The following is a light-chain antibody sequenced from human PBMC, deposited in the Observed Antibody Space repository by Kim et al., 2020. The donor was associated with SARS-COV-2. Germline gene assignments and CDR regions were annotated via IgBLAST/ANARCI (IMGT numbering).Light chain of an antibody. Sequence: QPASISCRSSQSLLHHDGKTYLYWHLQKPGQPPRLLIYQVSNRFSGVPDRFSGSGSGTDFTLTISRVEPEDVGVYFCMQATVFPRTFGQGTKLEI. J-gene: IGKJ2*01. CDR1: QSLLHHDGKTY. CDR3: MQATVFPRT. CDR2: QVS. V-gene: IGKV2-24*01.